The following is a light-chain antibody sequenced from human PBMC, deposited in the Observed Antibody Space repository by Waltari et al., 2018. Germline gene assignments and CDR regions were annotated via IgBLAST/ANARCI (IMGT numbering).Light chain of an antibody. CDR1: TSNICTYY. Sequence: QSVLTQPPSVSAAPGQKATISCSGSTSNICTYYFSWYQQFPGEAPKVLIYGNDKRATGIPDQFSGSKSGTSATLDITGLQTGDEADYYCGTWDNTLSAVFGGGTKVTVL. CDR3: GTWDNTLSAV. CDR2: GND. V-gene: IGLV1-51*02. J-gene: IGLJ2*01.